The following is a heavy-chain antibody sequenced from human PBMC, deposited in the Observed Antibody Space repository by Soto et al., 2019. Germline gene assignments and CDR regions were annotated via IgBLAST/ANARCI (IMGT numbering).Heavy chain of an antibody. CDR3: ARDKRDVDTAIVFRISRIKSDAFDI. Sequence: EVQLVESGGGLVQPGGSLRLSCAASGFTFSSYWMHWVRQAPGKGLVWVSRINSDGSSTSYADSVKGRFTISRDNAKNTLYLQMNSLRAEDTAVYYCARDKRDVDTAIVFRISRIKSDAFDIWGQGTMVTVSS. D-gene: IGHD5-18*01. V-gene: IGHV3-74*01. CDR1: GFTFSSYW. CDR2: INSDGSST. J-gene: IGHJ3*02.